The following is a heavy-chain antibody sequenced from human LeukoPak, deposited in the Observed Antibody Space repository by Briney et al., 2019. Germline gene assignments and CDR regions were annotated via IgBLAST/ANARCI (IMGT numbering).Heavy chain of an antibody. CDR1: GFTVSSNY. CDR2: ISGSGGNT. Sequence: GGSLRLSCAASGFTVSSNYKSWVRQAPGRGLEWVSAISGSGGNTYYADSVEGRFTISRDNSKNTLYLQMNSLRAEDTAVYYCAKVLLWFGELSDAFDIWGQGTMVTVSS. CDR3: AKVLLWFGELSDAFDI. D-gene: IGHD3-10*01. J-gene: IGHJ3*02. V-gene: IGHV3-23*01.